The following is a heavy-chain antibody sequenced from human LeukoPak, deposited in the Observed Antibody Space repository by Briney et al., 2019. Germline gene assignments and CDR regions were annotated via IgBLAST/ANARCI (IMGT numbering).Heavy chain of an antibody. CDR1: GYSISSGYY. J-gene: IGHJ5*02. Sequence: SETLSLTCTVSGYSISSGYYWGWIRQPPGKGLEWIGSIYHSGSTYYNPSLKSRVTISVDTSKNQFSLKLSSVTAADTAAYYCARDNSVGDTAWWFDPWGQGTLVTVSS. V-gene: IGHV4-38-2*02. D-gene: IGHD1-26*01. CDR3: ARDNSVGDTAWWFDP. CDR2: IYHSGST.